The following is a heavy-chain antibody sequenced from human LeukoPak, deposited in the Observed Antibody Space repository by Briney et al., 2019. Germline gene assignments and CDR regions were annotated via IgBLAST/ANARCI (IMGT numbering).Heavy chain of an antibody. CDR2: ISSSGSTI. D-gene: IGHD1-26*01. V-gene: IGHV3-11*01. CDR3: ARDRYSGSYPLDY. CDR1: GFTFSDYY. Sequence: GGSLRLSCAASGFTFSDYYMTWIRQAPGKGLEWVSYISSSGSTIYYADSVKGRFTISRDNAKNSLYLQMNSLRAEDAAVYYCARDRYSGSYPLDYWGQGTLVTVSS. J-gene: IGHJ4*02.